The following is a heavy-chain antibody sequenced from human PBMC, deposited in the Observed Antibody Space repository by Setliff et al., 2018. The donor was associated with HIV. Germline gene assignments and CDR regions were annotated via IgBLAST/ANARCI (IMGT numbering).Heavy chain of an antibody. Sequence: KPSETLSRTCTVSGDSISTDNYHWGWIRQPPGKGLEWIGHTANTDYNPSLKSRVTVSVDTSKNQLSLRLCSVTAADTAVYYCARHAALIKRYYYYYLDVWGKGTTVTVSS. J-gene: IGHJ6*03. V-gene: IGHV4-39*01. CDR1: GDSISTDNYH. CDR3: ARHAALIKRYYYYYLDV. CDR2: TANT. D-gene: IGHD5-18*01.